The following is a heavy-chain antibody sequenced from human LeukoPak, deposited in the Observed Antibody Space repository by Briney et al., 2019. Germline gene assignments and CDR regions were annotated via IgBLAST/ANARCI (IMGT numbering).Heavy chain of an antibody. Sequence: GGSLRPSCAASGFTFSDYYMSWIRQAPGKGLEWVSYISSSGSTIYYADSVKGRFTISRDNAKNSLYLQMNSLRAEDTAVYYCARDLSGVTGYTYGRGIDYWGQGTLVTVSS. CDR1: GFTFSDYY. D-gene: IGHD5-18*01. CDR2: ISSSGSTI. CDR3: ARDLSGVTGYTYGRGIDY. J-gene: IGHJ4*02. V-gene: IGHV3-11*04.